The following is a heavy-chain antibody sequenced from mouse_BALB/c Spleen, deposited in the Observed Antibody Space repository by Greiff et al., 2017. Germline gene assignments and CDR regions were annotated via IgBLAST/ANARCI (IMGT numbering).Heavy chain of an antibody. V-gene: IGHV7-1*02. CDR2: SRNKANDYTT. D-gene: IGHD2-10*01. Sequence: EVQVVDSGGGLVQPGGSLRLSCATSGFTFSDFYMEWVRQPPGKRLEWIAASRNKANDYTTEYSASVKGRFIISRDTSQSILYLQMNALRAEDTAIYYCARDALLDGGFAYWGQGTLVTVSA. CDR3: ARDALLDGGFAY. J-gene: IGHJ3*01. CDR1: GFTFSDFY.